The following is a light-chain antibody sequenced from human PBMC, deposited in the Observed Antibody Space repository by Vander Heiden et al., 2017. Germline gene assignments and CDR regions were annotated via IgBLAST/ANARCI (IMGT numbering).Light chain of an antibody. J-gene: IGLJ3*02. CDR3: EAWDDSLNAPL. Sequence: SVLTHSPSASAAPGPRVSIPSSGSSSTLVSNSLNCSQQFPRPAPKLLIYSNNQRPAGAPDRFSGSKSGTSASLATSGLQSDDEAGYYCEAWDDSLNAPLFGGGTTLTVL. CDR2: SNN. V-gene: IGLV1-44*01. CDR1: SSTLVSNS.